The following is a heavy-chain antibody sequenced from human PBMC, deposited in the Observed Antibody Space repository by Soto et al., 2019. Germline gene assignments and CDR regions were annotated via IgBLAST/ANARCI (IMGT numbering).Heavy chain of an antibody. CDR3: ARGDCSSTSCYACILDD. J-gene: IGHJ4*02. CDR1: GFTFSSYA. Sequence: EVQLVESGGGLVQPGGSLRLSCAASGFTFSSYAMHWVRQAPGKGLEYVSASSSNGGSTYYANSVKGRFTISRDNSKNTLYLQMGSLRAEDMAVYYCARGDCSSTSCYACILDDWGQGTLVTVSS. D-gene: IGHD2-2*01. V-gene: IGHV3-64*01. CDR2: SSSNGGST.